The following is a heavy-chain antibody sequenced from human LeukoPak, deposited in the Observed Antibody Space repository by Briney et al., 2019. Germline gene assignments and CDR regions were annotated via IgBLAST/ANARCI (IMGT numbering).Heavy chain of an antibody. J-gene: IGHJ4*02. D-gene: IGHD6-13*01. CDR1: GYSFTSYW. CDR3: ARHSGTAAGTGTIDY. CDR2: IYPGDSDT. V-gene: IGHV5-51*01. Sequence: GESLKISCKGSGYSFTSYWIGWVRQMPGKGLEWMGIIYPGDSDTRYSPSFQGQVTISADKSISTAYLQWSSLKASDTAMYYCARHSGTAAGTGTIDYWGQGTPVTVSS.